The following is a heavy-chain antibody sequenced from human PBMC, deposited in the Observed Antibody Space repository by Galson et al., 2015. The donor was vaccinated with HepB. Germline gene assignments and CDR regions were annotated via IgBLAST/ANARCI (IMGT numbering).Heavy chain of an antibody. Sequence: SVKVSCKASGYTFTSYGISWVRQAPGQGLEWMGWISAYNGNTNYAQKLQGRVTMTTDTSTSTAYMELRSLRSDDTAVYYCARALSGSASRGRGGKGGVVDYWGQGTLVTVSS. CDR3: ARALSGSASRGRGGKGGVVDY. V-gene: IGHV1-18*01. J-gene: IGHJ4*02. D-gene: IGHD1-26*01. CDR1: GYTFTSYG. CDR2: ISAYNGNT.